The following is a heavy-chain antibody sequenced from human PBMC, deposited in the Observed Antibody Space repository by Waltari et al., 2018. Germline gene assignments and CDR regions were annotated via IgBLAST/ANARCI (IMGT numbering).Heavy chain of an antibody. D-gene: IGHD3-22*01. CDR2: ISYDVSNK. CDR1: SYA. CDR3: ETLPPWGYYYESSGKSDTYFDY. J-gene: IGHJ4*02. Sequence: SYAMHWVRQAPGKGLEWVAVISYDVSNKYYADSVKGRFTISRDNSKNTLYLQMNSLRAEDTAVYYCETLPPWGYYYESSGKSDTYFDYWGQGTMVTVSS. V-gene: IGHV3-30-3*01.